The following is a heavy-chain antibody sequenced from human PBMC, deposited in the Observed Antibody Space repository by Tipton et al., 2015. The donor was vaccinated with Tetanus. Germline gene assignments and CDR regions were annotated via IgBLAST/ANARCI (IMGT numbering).Heavy chain of an antibody. Sequence: QSGAEVKKPGASVKVSCKASGYSFTGYDINWVRQAPGQGLEWMGGMIPKFGTTEYAQRFQGRLTITADDSASTLYMDLSSLTSEDTAIYYCARGHSSSWFHVWFDPWGQGTLVTVSS. J-gene: IGHJ5*02. CDR1: GYSFTGYD. CDR3: ARGHSSSWFHVWFDP. V-gene: IGHV1-69*13. CDR2: MIPKFGTT. D-gene: IGHD6-13*01.